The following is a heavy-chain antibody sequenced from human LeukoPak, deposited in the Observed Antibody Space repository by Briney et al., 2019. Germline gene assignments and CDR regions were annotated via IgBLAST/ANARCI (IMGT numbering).Heavy chain of an antibody. CDR2: INHSGST. CDR3: ARGVVQLYYYYYMDV. CDR1: GFTFSSYA. J-gene: IGHJ6*03. V-gene: IGHV4-34*01. D-gene: IGHD1-1*01. Sequence: GSLRPSCAASGFTFSSYAMSWIRQPPGKGLEWIGEINHSGSTNYNPSLKSRVTISVDTSKNQSSLKLSSVTAADTAVYYCARGVVQLYYYYYMDVWGKGTTVTVSS.